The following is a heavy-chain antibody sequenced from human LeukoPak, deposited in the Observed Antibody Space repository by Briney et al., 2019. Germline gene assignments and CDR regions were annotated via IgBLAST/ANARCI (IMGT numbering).Heavy chain of an antibody. CDR1: VGTFISYA. Sequence: SVKVSCKASVGTFISYAISWVRQAPGQGLEWMGRIIPIFGTANYAQKFQGRVTITTDESTSTAYMELSSLRSEDTAVYYCARDRGSYYYDSSGYYYFDYWGQGTLVTVSS. CDR3: ARDRGSYYYDSSGYYYFDY. D-gene: IGHD3-22*01. V-gene: IGHV1-69*05. J-gene: IGHJ4*02. CDR2: IIPIFGTA.